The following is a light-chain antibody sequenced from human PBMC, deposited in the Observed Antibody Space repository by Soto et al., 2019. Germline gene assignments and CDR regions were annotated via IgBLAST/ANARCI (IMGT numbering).Light chain of an antibody. Sequence: QPVLTQPASVSGSPGHSITISCTGTSSDVGGYNYVSWYQQHPGKAPKFMIYDVSNRPSGVSNRFSGSKSGNTASLTISGLQAEDEADYYCCSYTTSNTRQIVFGTGTKVTVL. CDR2: DVS. CDR1: SSDVGGYNY. CDR3: CSYTTSNTRQIV. V-gene: IGLV2-14*01. J-gene: IGLJ1*01.